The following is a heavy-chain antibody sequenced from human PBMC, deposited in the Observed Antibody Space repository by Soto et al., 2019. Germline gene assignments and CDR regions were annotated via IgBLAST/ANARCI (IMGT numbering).Heavy chain of an antibody. Sequence: QVQLVQSGAEVKKPGASVKVSCKASGYTFTSYGISWVRQAPGQGLEWMGWISAYNGNTNYAQKLQGRVTMTTDTSTSTAYMELRSLRSDDTAVYYCARGPPIVVVPAAIPQTYYYYYMDVWGKGTTVTVSS. D-gene: IGHD2-2*01. CDR1: GYTFTSYG. V-gene: IGHV1-18*01. CDR3: ARGPPIVVVPAAIPQTYYYYYMDV. CDR2: ISAYNGNT. J-gene: IGHJ6*03.